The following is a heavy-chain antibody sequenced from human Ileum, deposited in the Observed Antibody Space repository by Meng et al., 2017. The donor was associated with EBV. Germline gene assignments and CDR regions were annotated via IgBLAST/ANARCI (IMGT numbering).Heavy chain of an antibody. CDR3: ALRPRQLLRGWFDS. CDR2: IYGQGDK. Sequence: ITLMRSVPTRGQPPQPLSSTRTVSWFSLSPSGVGVGWIRQPPGKALEWLAMIYGQGDKHYSPSLTSRLTITKYTTKNQVVLTMTNMDSVDTATYYCALRPRQLLRGWFDSWGQGALVTVSS. CDR1: WFSLSPSGVG. J-gene: IGHJ5*01. D-gene: IGHD6-13*01. V-gene: IGHV2-5*01.